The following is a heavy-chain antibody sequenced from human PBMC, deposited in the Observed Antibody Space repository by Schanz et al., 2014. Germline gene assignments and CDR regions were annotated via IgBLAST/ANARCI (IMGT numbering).Heavy chain of an antibody. J-gene: IGHJ3*02. CDR2: ISTFRNEDT. D-gene: IGHD5-12*01. V-gene: IGHV1-18*01. CDR3: ARGGGPEDVFDI. Sequence: QVQLVQSGAEVKKPGSSVTVSCKASGYTFTDYGISWVRQAPGQGPEFMGWISTFRNEDTNSAQRFQGRLTMTTDTSTSTAYMELRSLRSDDTAVYYCARGGGPEDVFDIWGQGTILTVSS. CDR1: GYTFTDYG.